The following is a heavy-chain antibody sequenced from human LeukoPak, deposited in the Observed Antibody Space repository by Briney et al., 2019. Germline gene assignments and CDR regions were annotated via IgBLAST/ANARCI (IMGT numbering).Heavy chain of an antibody. CDR1: GYTFTSYD. CDR2: INPSGGST. D-gene: IGHD1-26*01. CDR3: ARWELRFNYFDY. J-gene: IGHJ4*02. Sequence: ASVKVSCKASGYTFTSYDINWVRQAPGQGLEWMGIINPSGGSTSYAQKFQGRVTMTRDTSTSTVYMELSSLRSEDTAVYYCARWELRFNYFDYWGQGTLVTVSS. V-gene: IGHV1-46*01.